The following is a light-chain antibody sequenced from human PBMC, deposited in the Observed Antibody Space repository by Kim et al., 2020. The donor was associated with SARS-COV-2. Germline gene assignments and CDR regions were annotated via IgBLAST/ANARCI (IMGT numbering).Light chain of an antibody. V-gene: IGLV1-47*01. CDR1: SSNIGSNY. CDR2: RNN. CDR3: AAWDDSLSGWV. Sequence: GTRVTISGSGSSSNIGSNYVYWYQQLPGTAPKLLIYRNNQRPSGVPDRFSGSKSGTSASLAISGLRSEDEADYYCAAWDDSLSGWVFGGGTQLTVL. J-gene: IGLJ3*02.